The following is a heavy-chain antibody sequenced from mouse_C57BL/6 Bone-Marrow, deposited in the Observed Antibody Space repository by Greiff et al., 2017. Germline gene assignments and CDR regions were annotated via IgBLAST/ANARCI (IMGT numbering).Heavy chain of an antibody. CDR2: IDPENGDT. Sequence: EVQLQQSGAELVRPGASVKLSCTASGFNIEDDYMHWVKQRPEQGLEWIGWIDPENGDTEYASKFQGKATITADTSSNTAYLQLSSLTSEDTAVYYCTKNYDYDDPWFAYWGQGTLVTVSA. J-gene: IGHJ3*01. CDR3: TKNYDYDDPWFAY. D-gene: IGHD2-4*01. V-gene: IGHV14-4*01. CDR1: GFNIEDDY.